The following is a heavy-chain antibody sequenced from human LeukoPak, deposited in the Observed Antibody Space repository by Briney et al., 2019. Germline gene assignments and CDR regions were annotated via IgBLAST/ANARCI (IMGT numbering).Heavy chain of an antibody. J-gene: IGHJ6*02. Sequence: SQTLSLTCTVSGGSISSGGYYWSWIRQHPGKGLEWIGYIYYSGSTYYNPSLKSRVTISVDTSKNQFSLKLSSVTAADTAVYYCARGRRGYCSSTSCYYYYYYGMDVWGQGTTVTVSS. V-gene: IGHV4-31*03. D-gene: IGHD2-2*01. CDR1: GGSISSGGYY. CDR2: IYYSGST. CDR3: ARGRRGYCSSTSCYYYYYYGMDV.